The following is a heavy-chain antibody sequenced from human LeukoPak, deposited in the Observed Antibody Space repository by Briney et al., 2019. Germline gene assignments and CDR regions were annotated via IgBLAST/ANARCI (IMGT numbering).Heavy chain of an antibody. Sequence: GGSLRLPCAASGFTFSSYTMNWVRQAPGKGLEWVAAISSSSRDIFYADSVKGRFSISRDNTQNSLSLQMSSLKAEDTAVYYCVREAAATLFDYWGQGTLVTVSS. V-gene: IGHV3-21*01. CDR1: GFTFSSYT. CDR2: ISSSSRDI. CDR3: VREAAATLFDY. D-gene: IGHD1-26*01. J-gene: IGHJ4*02.